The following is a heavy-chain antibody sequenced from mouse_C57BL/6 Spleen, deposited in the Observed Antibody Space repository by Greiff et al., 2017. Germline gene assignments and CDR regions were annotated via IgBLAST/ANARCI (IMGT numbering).Heavy chain of an antibody. J-gene: IGHJ2*01. Sequence: QVQLQQPGAELVRPGSSVKLSCKASGYTFTSWMHWVKQRPIQRLEWIGNIDPSDSVTHYNQKFKDKATLTIDKSSSTAYMHLSSLTSEDSAFYYCARERYYGSSPYLDYWGQGTTLTVSS. CDR2: IDPSDSVT. D-gene: IGHD1-1*01. CDR1: GYTFTSW. CDR3: ARERYYGSSPYLDY. V-gene: IGHV1-52*01.